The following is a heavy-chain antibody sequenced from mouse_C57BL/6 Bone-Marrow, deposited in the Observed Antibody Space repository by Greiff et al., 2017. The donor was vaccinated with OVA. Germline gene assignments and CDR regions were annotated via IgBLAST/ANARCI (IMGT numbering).Heavy chain of an antibody. CDR2: INPGSGGT. CDR3: ARRGSGPLDY. D-gene: IGHD3-2*02. V-gene: IGHV1-54*01. J-gene: IGHJ2*01. CDR1: GYAFTNYL. Sequence: QVQLQQSGAELVRPGTSVKVSCKASGYAFTNYLIEWVKQRPGQGLEWIGVINPGSGGTNYNEKFKGKATLTADKSSSTAYMQLSGLTSEDSAVYFCARRGSGPLDYWGQGTTLTVSS.